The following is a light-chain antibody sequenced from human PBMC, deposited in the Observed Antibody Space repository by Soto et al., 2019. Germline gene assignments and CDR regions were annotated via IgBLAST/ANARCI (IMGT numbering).Light chain of an antibody. CDR1: NIGGKS. CDR3: QVWDNDSDHYV. V-gene: IGLV3-21*02. CDR2: DDA. Sequence: SYELTQPPSVSVAPGQTARITCGGDNIGGKSLHWYQQKPGQAPVLVVYDDADRPSGIPERLSGSNSGNTATLTISRVEAGDEADYYCQVWDNDSDHYVFGTGTKVTVL. J-gene: IGLJ1*01.